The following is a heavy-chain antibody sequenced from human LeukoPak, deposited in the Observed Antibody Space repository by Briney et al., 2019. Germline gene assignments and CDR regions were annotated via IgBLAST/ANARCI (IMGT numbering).Heavy chain of an antibody. CDR1: GYTFTSHG. Sequence: ASVKVSCKASGYTFTSHGISWVRQAPGQGLEWMGWISAYNGNTNYAQKLQGRVTMTTDTSTSTAYMELRSLRSDDTAVYYCARGHIYYDFWSGYYRGAQYYFDYWGQGTLVTVSS. D-gene: IGHD3-3*01. CDR2: ISAYNGNT. V-gene: IGHV1-18*01. J-gene: IGHJ4*02. CDR3: ARGHIYYDFWSGYYRGAQYYFDY.